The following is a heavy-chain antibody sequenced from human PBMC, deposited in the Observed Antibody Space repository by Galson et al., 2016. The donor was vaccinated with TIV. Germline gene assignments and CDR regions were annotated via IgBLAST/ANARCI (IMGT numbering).Heavy chain of an antibody. D-gene: IGHD6-25*01. CDR1: GFNSNRYG. V-gene: IGHV3-23*01. J-gene: IGHJ4*02. CDR3: AKEGSGYVAGGGFVDS. CDR2: ISYTGGST. Sequence: SLRLSCAVSGFNSNRYGMTWVRQAPGKGLEWVSFISYTGGSTYYVDSVKGRFTISRDSSKKTLYLQMNSLRAEDTAVYYCAKEGSGYVAGGGFVDSWGPGTLVTVSS.